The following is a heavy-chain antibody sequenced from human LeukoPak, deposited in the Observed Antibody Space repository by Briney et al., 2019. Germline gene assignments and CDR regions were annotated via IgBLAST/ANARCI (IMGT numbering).Heavy chain of an antibody. CDR2: INPNSGAT. CDR1: GYTFTGYY. J-gene: IGHJ5*02. D-gene: IGHD2-2*01. CDR3: ARDGGWYQLLWWFDL. Sequence: ASVKVSCKASGYTFTGYYMHWVRQAPGRGLEWMGWINPNSGATRYAQKFQGRVTMTRDTSISTAYMEVSRLRFDDTAVYYCARDGGWYQLLWWFDLWGQGTLVTVSS. V-gene: IGHV1-2*02.